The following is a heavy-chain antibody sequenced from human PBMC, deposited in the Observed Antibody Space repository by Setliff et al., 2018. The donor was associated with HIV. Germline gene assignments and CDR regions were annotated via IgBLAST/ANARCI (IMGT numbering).Heavy chain of an antibody. J-gene: IGHJ3*01. Sequence: VASVKVSCKASGYTFSSYGISWVRQAPGQGLEWMGWISGYNGNTKYVRKLQGRVTMTTDTSTRTVYMELRSLRHDDTAEYFCARVPYRSAWFSGGHDAFDVWGQGTMVTVSS. CDR2: ISGYNGNT. CDR1: GYTFSSYG. V-gene: IGHV1-18*01. CDR3: ARVPYRSAWFSGGHDAFDV. D-gene: IGHD6-13*01.